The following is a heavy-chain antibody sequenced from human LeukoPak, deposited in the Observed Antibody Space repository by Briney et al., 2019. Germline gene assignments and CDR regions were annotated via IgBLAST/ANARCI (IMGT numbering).Heavy chain of an antibody. Sequence: SETLSLTCSVSDGSINSYYCNWIRRPPGKGLEWIGYIYYSGSTNYNPSLKSRVTISVDTSKNQFSLKLSSVTAADTAVYYCARYYYDSSGYCFDYWGQGTLVTVSS. V-gene: IGHV4-59*01. CDR2: IYYSGST. CDR3: ARYYYDSSGYCFDY. CDR1: DGSINSYY. D-gene: IGHD3-22*01. J-gene: IGHJ4*02.